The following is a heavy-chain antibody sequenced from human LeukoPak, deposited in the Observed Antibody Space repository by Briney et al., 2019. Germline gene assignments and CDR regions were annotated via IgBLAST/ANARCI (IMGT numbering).Heavy chain of an antibody. CDR1: GYSISSGYY. Sequence: PSETLSLTCTVSGYSISSGYYWGWIRQPPGKGLEWIWSIYHSGSTHYNPSLKSRVTISVDASKNQFSLKLSSVPAADTAVYYCARALVGWFAPWGQGTLVTVSS. J-gene: IGHJ5*02. V-gene: IGHV4-38-2*02. CDR2: IYHSGST. CDR3: ARALVGWFAP. D-gene: IGHD1-26*01.